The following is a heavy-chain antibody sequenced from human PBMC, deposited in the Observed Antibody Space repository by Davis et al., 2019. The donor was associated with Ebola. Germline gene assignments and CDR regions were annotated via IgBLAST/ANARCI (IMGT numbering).Heavy chain of an antibody. J-gene: IGHJ4*02. V-gene: IGHV4-34*01. Sequence: SETLSLTCAVYGGSFSGYYWNWIRQPPGKGLEWIGEINHSGSTKYNPSLKSRVTMSVDRSRNQFSLKLTSLTAADTAVYYCAGGLWNSGTYYPPPFHYWGQGALVPVSS. CDR3: AGGLWNSGTYYPPPFHY. CDR2: INHSGST. CDR1: GGSFSGYY. D-gene: IGHD3-22*01.